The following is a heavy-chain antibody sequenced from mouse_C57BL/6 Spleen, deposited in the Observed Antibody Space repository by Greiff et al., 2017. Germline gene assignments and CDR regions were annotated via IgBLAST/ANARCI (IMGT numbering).Heavy chain of an antibody. CDR2: IHPNSGST. J-gene: IGHJ2*01. CDR3: ARSVYSNYVYFDY. CDR1: GYTFTSYW. Sequence: VQLQQSGAELVKPGASVKLSCKASGYTFTSYWMHWVKQRPGQGLEWIGMIHPNSGSTNYNEKFKSKATLTVDKSSSTAYMQLSSLTSEDSAVYYCARSVYSNYVYFDYWGQGTTLTVSS. V-gene: IGHV1-64*01. D-gene: IGHD2-5*01.